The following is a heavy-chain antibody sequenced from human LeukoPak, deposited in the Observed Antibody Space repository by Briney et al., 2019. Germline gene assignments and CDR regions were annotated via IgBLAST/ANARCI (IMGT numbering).Heavy chain of an antibody. V-gene: IGHV4-31*03. Sequence: SETVPLPCTVSGASISSGGHYWSWTRQHPGKGLEWIGCIYDSRFTYYNPSLGSRVTISIDSSVNLLSLKLSSVTAADTAVYYCAGGFDSSKMGDCGQGTPVTVSS. CDR1: GASISSGGHY. D-gene: IGHD6-13*01. CDR3: AGGFDSSKMGD. J-gene: IGHJ1*01. CDR2: IYDSRFT.